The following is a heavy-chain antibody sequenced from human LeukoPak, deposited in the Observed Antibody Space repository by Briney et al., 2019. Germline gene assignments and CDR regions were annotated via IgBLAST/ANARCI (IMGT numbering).Heavy chain of an antibody. Sequence: ASVKVSCKASGYTFTSYDINWVRQATGQGLEWMGIINPSGGSTSYAQKFQGRVTMTRDMSTSTAYMELSSLRSEDTAVYYCASTVTTYYYYYYMDVWGKGTTVTVSS. D-gene: IGHD4-17*01. CDR1: GYTFTSYD. CDR2: INPSGGST. J-gene: IGHJ6*03. CDR3: ASTVTTYYYYYYMDV. V-gene: IGHV1-46*01.